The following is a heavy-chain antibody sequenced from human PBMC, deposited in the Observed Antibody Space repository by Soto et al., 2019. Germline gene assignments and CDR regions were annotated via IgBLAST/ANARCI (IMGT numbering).Heavy chain of an antibody. CDR3: ARGSSRTLGAFDI. J-gene: IGHJ3*02. V-gene: IGHV1-69*13. D-gene: IGHD6-13*01. CDR2: IIPIFGTA. CDR1: GGTFSSYA. Sequence: SVKVSCKASGGTFSSYAISWVRQAPGQGLEWMGGIIPIFGTANYAQKFQGRVTITADESTSTAYMELSSLRSEDTAVYYCARGSSRTLGAFDIWGQGTMVTVSS.